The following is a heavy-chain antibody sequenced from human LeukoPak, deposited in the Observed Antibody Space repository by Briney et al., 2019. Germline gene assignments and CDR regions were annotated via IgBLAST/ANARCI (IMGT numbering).Heavy chain of an antibody. CDR3: AREYYYDGSGYHHDAFDI. CDR2: IYYSGST. V-gene: IGHV4-30-4*01. J-gene: IGHJ3*02. Sequence: SENLSLTCTVSGGSISSGDYYWSWIRQPPGKGLEWIGYIYYSGSTYYNPSLKSRVTISVDTSKNQFSLKLSSVTAADTAVYYCAREYYYDGSGYHHDAFDIWGQGTMVTVSS. CDR1: GGSISSGDYY. D-gene: IGHD3-22*01.